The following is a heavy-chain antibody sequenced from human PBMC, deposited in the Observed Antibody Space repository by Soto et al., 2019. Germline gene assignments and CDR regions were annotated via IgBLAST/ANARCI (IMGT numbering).Heavy chain of an antibody. CDR1: GGSFSSPT. V-gene: IGHV1-69*01. J-gene: IGHJ2*01. Sequence: QVQLVQSGAEVKTPGSSVKVSCKSSGGSFSSPTISWVRQAPGQGLEWMGGVSPIFGTTNYAQKFQGRVTITADASSGTAYIELSSLKSEDPGVYYCAGGGSSGGWYSALWGHVTLVTVSS. CDR3: AGGGSSGGWYSAL. CDR2: VSPIFGTT. D-gene: IGHD1-26*01.